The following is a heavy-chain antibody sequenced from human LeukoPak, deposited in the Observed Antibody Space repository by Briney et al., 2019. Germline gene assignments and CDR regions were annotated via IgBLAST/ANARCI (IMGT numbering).Heavy chain of an antibody. CDR1: GYTFSSYG. D-gene: IGHD1-1*01. J-gene: IGHJ4*02. Sequence: GASVQVSCKASGYTFSSYGINWVRQAPGQGLEWMGWISAYSGDTNYAQKLQGRVTMTTDTSTSTAYMELRSLRSDDTAVYYCARESNWACYFDNWGQGTLVTV. V-gene: IGHV1-18*01. CDR3: ARESNWACYFDN. CDR2: ISAYSGDT.